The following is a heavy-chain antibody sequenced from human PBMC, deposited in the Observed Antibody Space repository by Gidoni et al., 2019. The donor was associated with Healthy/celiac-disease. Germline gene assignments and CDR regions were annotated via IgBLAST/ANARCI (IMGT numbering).Heavy chain of an antibody. Sequence: QVQLVQSGAEVKKPGSSVKVSCKASGGTFSSYTISWVRQAPGQGLEWMGRIIPILGIANDAQKFQGRVTITADKSTSTAYMELSSLRSEDTAVYYCAKLVGATPNAFDIWGQGTMVTVSS. CDR1: GGTFSSYT. CDR3: AKLVGATPNAFDI. D-gene: IGHD1-26*01. CDR2: IIPILGIA. J-gene: IGHJ3*02. V-gene: IGHV1-69*02.